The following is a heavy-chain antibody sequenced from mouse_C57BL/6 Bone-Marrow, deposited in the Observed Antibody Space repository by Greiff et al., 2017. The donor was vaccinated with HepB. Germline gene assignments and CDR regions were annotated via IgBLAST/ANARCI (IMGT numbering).Heavy chain of an antibody. D-gene: IGHD2-1*01. CDR3: TNGNPYYYAMDY. J-gene: IGHJ4*01. CDR1: GFNFKDDY. V-gene: IGHV14-4*01. CDR2: IDPENGDT. Sequence: EVQRVESGAELVRPGASVKLSCTASGFNFKDDYMHWVKQRPEQGLEWIGWIDPENGDTEYATKFQGKATITADTSSNTAYLQLSSLTSEDTAVYYCTNGNPYYYAMDYWGQGTSVTVSS.